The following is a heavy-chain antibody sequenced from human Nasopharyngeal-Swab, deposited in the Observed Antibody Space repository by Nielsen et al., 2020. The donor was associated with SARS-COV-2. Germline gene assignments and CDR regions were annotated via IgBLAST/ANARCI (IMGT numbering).Heavy chain of an antibody. V-gene: IGHV4-34*01. J-gene: IGHJ4*02. CDR3: ARGIVVDSSSWYPSYFDY. D-gene: IGHD6-13*01. CDR2: INHSGST. Sequence: SETLSLTCAVYGGSFSGYYWSWIRQPPGKGLEWIGEINHSGSTNYNPSLKSRVTISVDTSKNRFSLKLNSVTAADTAVYYCARGIVVDSSSWYPSYFDYWGQGTLVTVSS. CDR1: GGSFSGYY.